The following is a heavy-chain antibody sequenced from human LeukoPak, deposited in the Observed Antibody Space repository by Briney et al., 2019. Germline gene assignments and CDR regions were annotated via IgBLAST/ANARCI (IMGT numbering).Heavy chain of an antibody. CDR2: IKSKTDGGTT. D-gene: IGHD3-10*01. V-gene: IGHV3-15*01. J-gene: IGHJ5*02. Sequence: GGSLRLSCAASGFTFSNAWMSWVRQAPGKGLEWVGRIKSKTDGGTTDYAAPAKGRFTISRDDSKNTLYLQMNSLKTEDTAVYYCTSPRALTGSYLSWGQGTLVTVSS. CDR1: GFTFSNAW. CDR3: TSPRALTGSYLS.